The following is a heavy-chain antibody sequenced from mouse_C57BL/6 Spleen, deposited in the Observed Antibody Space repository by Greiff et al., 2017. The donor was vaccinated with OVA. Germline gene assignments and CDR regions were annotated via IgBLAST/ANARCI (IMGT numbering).Heavy chain of an antibody. D-gene: IGHD1-1*01. Sequence: VQLKESGAELVKPGASVKLSCTASGFNIKDYYMHWVKQRTEQGLEWIGRIDPEDGETKYAPKFQGKATITADTSSNTAYLQLSSLTSEDTAVYYCARGTVVAAPVYYYAMDYWGQGTSVTVSS. CDR3: ARGTVVAAPVYYYAMDY. V-gene: IGHV14-2*01. CDR1: GFNIKDYY. J-gene: IGHJ4*01. CDR2: IDPEDGET.